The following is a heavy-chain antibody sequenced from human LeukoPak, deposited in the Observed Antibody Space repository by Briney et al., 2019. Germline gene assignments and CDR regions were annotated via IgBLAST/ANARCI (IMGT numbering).Heavy chain of an antibody. CDR2: IKSKPDRGAT. CDR1: GFSFNNAW. V-gene: IGHV3-15*07. D-gene: IGHD1-26*01. Sequence: GGSLRLSCAASGFSFNNAWMNWVRQAPGKGLEWVGRIKSKPDRGATDYAAPVEGRFAISRDDSKNTLYLQMNSLKIEDTAVYYCTTSGNPSLIDIWGQGTMVTVSS. CDR3: TTSGNPSLIDI. J-gene: IGHJ3*02.